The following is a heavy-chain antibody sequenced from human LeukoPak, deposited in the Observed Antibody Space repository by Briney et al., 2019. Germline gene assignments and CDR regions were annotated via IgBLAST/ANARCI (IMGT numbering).Heavy chain of an antibody. J-gene: IGHJ6*03. CDR2: IIPIFGTA. V-gene: IGHV1-69*13. D-gene: IGHD5-18*01. CDR3: ARVVTGYYYYMDV. CDR1: GYTFTDHY. Sequence: ASVKVSCKASGYTFTDHYMHWVRQAPGQGLEWMGGIIPIFGTANYAQKFQGRVTITADESTSTAYMELSSLRSEDTAVYYCARVVTGYYYYMDVWGKGTTVTVSS.